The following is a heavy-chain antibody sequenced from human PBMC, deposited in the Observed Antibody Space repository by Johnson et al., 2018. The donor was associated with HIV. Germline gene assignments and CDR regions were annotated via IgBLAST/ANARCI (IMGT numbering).Heavy chain of an antibody. J-gene: IGHJ3*02. CDR3: AKLTGGGGYDAFDI. CDR1: GFSFSNYA. V-gene: IGHV3-30*18. CDR2: ISSDGTNK. Sequence: QVQLVESGGGVVQPGRSLRLSCAASGFSFSNYAMDWVRQAPGKGLEWVAVISSDGTNKNYADSVKGRFTISRDNSKNTLYLQMNSLRAEDTAVYYCAKLTGGGGYDAFDIWGKGTMVTVSS. D-gene: IGHD1-20*01.